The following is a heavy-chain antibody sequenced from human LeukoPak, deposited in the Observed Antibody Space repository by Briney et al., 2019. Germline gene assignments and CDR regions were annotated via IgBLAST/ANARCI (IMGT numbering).Heavy chain of an antibody. J-gene: IGHJ4*02. Sequence: GESLKISCKGSGYSFTTYSMNWVRQAPGKGLEWVSYISSSSTTIDYADSVKGRFTISRDNAKNSLFLQMNGLRDEDTAVYYCARGIDYWGQGTLVTVSS. CDR1: GYSFTTYS. CDR2: ISSSSTTI. CDR3: ARGIDY. V-gene: IGHV3-48*02.